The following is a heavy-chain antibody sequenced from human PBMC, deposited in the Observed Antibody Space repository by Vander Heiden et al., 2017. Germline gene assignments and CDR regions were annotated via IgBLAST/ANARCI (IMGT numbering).Heavy chain of an antibody. D-gene: IGHD4-4*01. J-gene: IGHJ6*02. CDR1: GFTFSSYG. CDR3: AKKGSYSNYVYYYYGMDV. V-gene: IGHV3-30*18. Sequence: QVQLVESGGGVVQPGRSLRLSCAASGFTFSSYGMHWVRQAPGKGLEWVAVISYDGSNKYYADSVKGRFTISRDISKNTLYLQMNSLRAEDTAVYYCAKKGSYSNYVYYYYGMDVWGQGTTVTVSS. CDR2: ISYDGSNK.